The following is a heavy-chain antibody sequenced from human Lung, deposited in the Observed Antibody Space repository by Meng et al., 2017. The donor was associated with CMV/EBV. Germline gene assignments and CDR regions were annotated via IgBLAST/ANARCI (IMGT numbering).Heavy chain of an antibody. CDR3: ASFPPPGKQWLVTDY. D-gene: IGHD6-19*01. CDR1: GGSISSSNW. V-gene: IGHV4-4*02. Sequence: VWVQEQGPGRVKRSGTLSLHWAVPGGSISSSNWWSWVRQPPGKGLEWIGEIYHSGSTNYNPSLKSRVTISVDKSKNQFSLKLSSVTAADTAVYYCASFPPPGKQWLVTDYWGQGTLVTVSS. J-gene: IGHJ4*02. CDR2: IYHSGST.